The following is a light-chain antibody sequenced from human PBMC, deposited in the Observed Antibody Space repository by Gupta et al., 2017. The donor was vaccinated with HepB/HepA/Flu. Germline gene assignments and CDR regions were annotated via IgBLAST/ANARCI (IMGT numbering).Light chain of an antibody. Sequence: QSALTQPRSVSGSPGQSVTISCTGTSSDVGGYKYVSWYQQHPGKAPHLMIYDVSRRPSGVPDRFSGSKSGNTASLTISGLQAEDEADYYCCSYAGSYTYVFGTGTKVTDL. CDR3: CSYAGSYTYV. CDR1: SSDVGGYKY. CDR2: DVS. V-gene: IGLV2-11*01. J-gene: IGLJ1*01.